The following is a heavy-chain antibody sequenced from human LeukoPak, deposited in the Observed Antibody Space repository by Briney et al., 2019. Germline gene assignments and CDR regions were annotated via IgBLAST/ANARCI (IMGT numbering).Heavy chain of an antibody. J-gene: IGHJ6*02. Sequence: SETLSLTCTVSGGSISSYYWSWIRQPAGKGLEWIGRIYTSGSTNYNPSLKSRVTMSVDTSKNQSSLKLSSVTAADTAVYYCARGRTAATPYYYYYGMDVWGQGTTVTVSS. CDR3: ARGRTAATPYYYYYGMDV. D-gene: IGHD4-23*01. CDR2: IYTSGST. CDR1: GGSISSYY. V-gene: IGHV4-4*07.